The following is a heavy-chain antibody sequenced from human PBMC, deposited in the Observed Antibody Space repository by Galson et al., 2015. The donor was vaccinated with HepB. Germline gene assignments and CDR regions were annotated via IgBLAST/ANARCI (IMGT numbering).Heavy chain of an antibody. CDR1: GFTFTSSA. J-gene: IGHJ3*02. CDR2: IVVGSGNT. V-gene: IGHV1-58*02. D-gene: IGHD3-22*01. Sequence: KVSCKASGFTFTSSAMQWVRPARGQRLEWIGWIVVGSGNTNYAQKFQERVTITRDMSTSTAYMELSSLRSEDTAVYYCARDYYYDSSGYYHPKAFDIWGQGTMVTVSS. CDR3: ARDYYYDSSGYYHPKAFDI.